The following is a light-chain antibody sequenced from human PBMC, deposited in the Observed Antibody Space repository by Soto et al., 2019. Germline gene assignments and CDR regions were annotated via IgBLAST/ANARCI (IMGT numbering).Light chain of an antibody. CDR3: QTWGTGVV. J-gene: IGLJ2*01. Sequence: QSVLTQSPSASASLGASVKLTCTLSSGHSSYAIAWHQQQPEKGPRYLMKLNSDGSHSKGDGIPDRFSGSSSGAERYLTIPSLQSEEEADYYCQTWGTGVVFGGGTKLTVL. CDR1: SGHSSYA. V-gene: IGLV4-69*01. CDR2: LNSDGSH.